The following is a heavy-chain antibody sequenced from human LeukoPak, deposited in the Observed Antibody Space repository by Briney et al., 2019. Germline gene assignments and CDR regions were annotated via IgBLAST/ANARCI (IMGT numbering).Heavy chain of an antibody. V-gene: IGHV4-59*01. CDR1: GGSISSYY. CDR3: ARVRSSGWYEIPY. Sequence: SETLSLTCTVSGGSISSYYWSWIRQPPGKGLEWIGYIYYSGSTNYNPSLKSRVTISVDTSKYQFSLKLSSVTAADTAVYYCARVRSSGWYEIPYWGQGTLVTVSS. D-gene: IGHD6-19*01. J-gene: IGHJ4*02. CDR2: IYYSGST.